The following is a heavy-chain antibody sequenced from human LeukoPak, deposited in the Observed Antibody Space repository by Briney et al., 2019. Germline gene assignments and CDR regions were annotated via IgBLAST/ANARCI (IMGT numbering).Heavy chain of an antibody. V-gene: IGHV1-2*02. J-gene: IGHJ4*02. CDR1: GYTFTVYS. CDR3: AVSVQAPAIPAFDY. CDR2: IDPNSGVT. Sequence: ASVKVSCKASGYTFTVYSIHWMRQAPGQGLEWVGRIDPNSGVTNYAQKLQGRVTMTTDTSVSTAYMGLSRLTSDDTAVYYCAVSVQAPAIPAFDYWGQGTPVTVSS.